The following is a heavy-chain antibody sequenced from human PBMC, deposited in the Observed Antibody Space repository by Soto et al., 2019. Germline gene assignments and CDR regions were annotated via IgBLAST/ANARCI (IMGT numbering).Heavy chain of an antibody. CDR3: ARDTGDYYHGMDV. D-gene: IGHD3-10*01. V-gene: IGHV4-59*01. Sequence: TLSLTCTVSGGSMRTYCCSWIRRPPGKGLEWIGYIYCSGTTNYNPPLKSRVTISVDTSKNQFSLKLSSVTAADTAVYYCARDTGDYYHGMDVWGQGTTVTVSS. J-gene: IGHJ6*02. CDR2: IYCSGTT. CDR1: GGSMRTYC.